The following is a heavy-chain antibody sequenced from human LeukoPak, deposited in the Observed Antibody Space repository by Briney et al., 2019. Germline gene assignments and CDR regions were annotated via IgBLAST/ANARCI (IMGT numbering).Heavy chain of an antibody. J-gene: IGHJ6*02. V-gene: IGHV5-51*01. CDR1: GYLFTSYW. Sequence: GEPLQISCKGSGYLFTSYWIGWVRQMPGKALEWIGVIYTGDSDAKYSPSFQGQVTFSADKSINTAYLQWSSLKASDTAIYYCARRTGSSWYSVYYYGLDVWGQGTTVTVSS. CDR3: ARRTGSSWYSVYYYGLDV. CDR2: IYTGDSDA. D-gene: IGHD6-13*01.